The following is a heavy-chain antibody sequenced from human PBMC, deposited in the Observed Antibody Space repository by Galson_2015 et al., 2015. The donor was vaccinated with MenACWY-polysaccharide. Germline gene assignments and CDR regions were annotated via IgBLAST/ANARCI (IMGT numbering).Heavy chain of an antibody. D-gene: IGHD6-13*01. V-gene: IGHV3-74*01. J-gene: IGHJ4*02. CDR1: GFTFSTHW. Sequence: SLRLSCAASGFTFSTHWMHWVRHAPGKGLVWVSRISSDGSSTSYADSVKGRFTISGDNAKNTLHPQMNSLRVEDTAVYYCARVQGGHSNDWHHPYYCDYWGQGTLVTVSS. CDR2: ISSDGSST. CDR3: ARVQGGHSNDWHHPYYCDY.